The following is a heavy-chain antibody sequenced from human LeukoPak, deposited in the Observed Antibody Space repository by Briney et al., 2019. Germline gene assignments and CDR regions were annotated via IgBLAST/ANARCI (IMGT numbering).Heavy chain of an antibody. CDR1: GGSISSSNW. Sequence: SETLSLTCAVSGGSISSSNWWSWVRQPPGKGLEWIGEIYHSGSTNYNPSLKSRVTISVDKSKNQFSLKLSSVTAADTAVYYCASRSGSMAPIDYWGQGTLVTVSS. D-gene: IGHD3-10*01. V-gene: IGHV4-4*02. J-gene: IGHJ4*02. CDR2: IYHSGST. CDR3: ASRSGSMAPIDY.